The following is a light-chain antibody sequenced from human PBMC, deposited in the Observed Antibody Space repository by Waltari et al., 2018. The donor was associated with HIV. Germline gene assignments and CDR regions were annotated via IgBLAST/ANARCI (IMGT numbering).Light chain of an antibody. Sequence: QSVLSQSPSISGTPGQRVSISCSGSSSNIGGQYVSWYQQVPGTTPNLLIFWNTRRPSGVSGRFSGCVSGTSASLAISGLRSEDEADYYCAVWDVSLSAQVFGGGTTLTV. CDR2: WNT. CDR3: AVWDVSLSAQV. V-gene: IGLV1-47*01. CDR1: SSNIGGQY. J-gene: IGLJ3*02.